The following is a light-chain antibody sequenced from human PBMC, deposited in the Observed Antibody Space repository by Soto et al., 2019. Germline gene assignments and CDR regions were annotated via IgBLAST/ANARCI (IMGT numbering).Light chain of an antibody. Sequence: AIQLTQSPSSLSASVGDRVTITCRASQGISSALAWYQQKPGKAPKLLIYDASSLESGVPSRFSGSGSGTDFPLTISSLQPEDFATYYCPQFNSYPLTFGQGTRLEIK. CDR3: PQFNSYPLT. J-gene: IGKJ5*01. V-gene: IGKV1-13*02. CDR2: DAS. CDR1: QGISSA.